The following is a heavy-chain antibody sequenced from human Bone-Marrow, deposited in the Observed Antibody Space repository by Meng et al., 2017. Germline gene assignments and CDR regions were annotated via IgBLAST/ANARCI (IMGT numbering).Heavy chain of an antibody. Sequence: QVQLQQWGAGLLKPSETLSLTCAVYGGSFSGYYWSWIRQPPGKGLEWIGEINHSGSTNYNPSLKSRATISVDTSQNNLSLKLSSVTAADSAVYYCARGPTTMAHDFDYWGQGTLVTVSS. J-gene: IGHJ4*02. V-gene: IGHV4-34*01. CDR1: GGSFSGYY. D-gene: IGHD4-11*01. CDR2: INHSGST. CDR3: ARGPTTMAHDFDY.